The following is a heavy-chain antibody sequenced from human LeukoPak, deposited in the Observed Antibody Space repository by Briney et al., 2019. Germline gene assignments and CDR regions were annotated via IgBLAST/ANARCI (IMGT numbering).Heavy chain of an antibody. Sequence: PGESLRLSCAASGFIVSSDYMSWVRQAPGKGLEWVSVIYSGGNTYYADSVKGRFTISRDNAKNSLYLQMNSLRAEDTAVYYCARDLNYYYGMDVWGQGTAVTVSS. J-gene: IGHJ6*02. V-gene: IGHV3-53*01. CDR2: IYSGGNT. CDR3: ARDLNYYYGMDV. CDR1: GFIVSSDY.